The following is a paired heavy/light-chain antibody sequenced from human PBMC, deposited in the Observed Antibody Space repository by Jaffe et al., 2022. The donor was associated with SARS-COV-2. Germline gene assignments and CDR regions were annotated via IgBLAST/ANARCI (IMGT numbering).Light chain of an antibody. CDR1: SGSVSTSYY. CDR3: VLYMGSGIWV. J-gene: IGLJ3*02. Sequence: QTVVTQEPSFSVSPGGTVTLTCGLTSGSVSTSYYPSWYQQTPGQAPRMVIYSTKTRSSGVPDRFSGSILGNKAALTITGAQAEDESDYYCVLYMGSGIWVFGGGTKLTVL. V-gene: IGLV8-61*01. CDR2: STK.
Heavy chain of an antibody. CDR3: ARGQEDYYDSSGYYWGNCFDS. V-gene: IGHV1-3*01. D-gene: IGHD3-22*01. J-gene: IGHJ4*02. CDR1: GYTFTSYT. CDR2: INAGNGNT. Sequence: QVQLVQSGAEVKKPGASVKVSCKASGYTFTSYTIHWVRQAPGQGLEWMGWINAGNGNTKYSQNFQGRVTITRDTSASTAYMDLSSLRSEDTAVYYCARGQEDYYDSSGYYWGNCFDSWGQGTLVTVSS.